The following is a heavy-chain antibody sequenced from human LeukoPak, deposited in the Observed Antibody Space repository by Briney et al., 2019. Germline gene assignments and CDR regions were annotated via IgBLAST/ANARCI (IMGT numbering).Heavy chain of an antibody. V-gene: IGHV4-4*07. CDR3: ARVGSIAARQGLTRDY. Sequence: GSLRLSCAASGFTFSSYAMSWIRQPAGKGLEWIGRIYTSGSTNYNPSLKSRVTISVDTSKNQFSLKLSSVTAADTAVYYCARVGSIAARQGLTRDYWGQGTLVTVSS. CDR2: IYTSGST. D-gene: IGHD6-6*01. J-gene: IGHJ4*02. CDR1: GFTFSSYA.